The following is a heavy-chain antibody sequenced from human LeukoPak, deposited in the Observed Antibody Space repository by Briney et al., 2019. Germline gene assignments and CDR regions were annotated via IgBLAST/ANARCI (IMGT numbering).Heavy chain of an antibody. D-gene: IGHD3-3*01. CDR1: GGSISSYY. CDR3: ARQKKNDLWSGPIDY. CDR2: IYYSGST. Sequence: SETLSLTCTVSGGSISSYYWIWIRQPPGKGLEWVGYIYYSGSTNYNPSLKSRVTISVDTSKNQFSLKLSSVTAADTAVYYCARQKKNDLWSGPIDYWGQGTLVTVSS. V-gene: IGHV4-59*08. J-gene: IGHJ4*02.